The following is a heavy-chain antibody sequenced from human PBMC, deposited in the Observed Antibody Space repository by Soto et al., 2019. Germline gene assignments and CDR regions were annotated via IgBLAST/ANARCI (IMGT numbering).Heavy chain of an antibody. V-gene: IGHV4-59*08. D-gene: IGHD5-12*01. Sequence: SETLSLTCTVSGGSISSYYWSWILQPPGKGLEWIGYIYYSGSTNYNPSLKSRVTISVDTSKNQFSLKLSSVTAADTAVYYCARLKMPPIVATTKNPTTQSPYYYYYGMDVWGQGTTVTVSS. CDR1: GGSISSYY. CDR3: ARLKMPPIVATTKNPTTQSPYYYYYGMDV. J-gene: IGHJ6*02. CDR2: IYYSGST.